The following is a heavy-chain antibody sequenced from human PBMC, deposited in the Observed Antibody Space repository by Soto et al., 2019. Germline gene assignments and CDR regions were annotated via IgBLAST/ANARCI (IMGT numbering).Heavy chain of an antibody. CDR2: IYPGDSEN. V-gene: IGHV5-51*01. Sequence: GESLKISCQTSWYTFRSNLIGCVRQMAGKGLEWVVIIYPGDSENRYNPSFQGQVTISADRSFNTPYIHWTSLQASDTAMYYCARLLDSWGERHYFDSWGQGTIVTVSS. CDR1: WYTFRSNL. D-gene: IGHD1-1*01. CDR3: ARLLDSWGERHYFDS. J-gene: IGHJ4*02.